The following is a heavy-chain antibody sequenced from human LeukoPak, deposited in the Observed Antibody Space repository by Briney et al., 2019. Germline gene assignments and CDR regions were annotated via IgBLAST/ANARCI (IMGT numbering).Heavy chain of an antibody. CDR2: TSSDLNVK. CDR3: ARDRGGCSGGSCSYYFDY. D-gene: IGHD2-15*01. J-gene: IGHJ4*02. Sequence: GGSLRLSCAASGFTFRNYVIHWVRQAPGKGLEWVAVTSSDLNVKLYADSVKGRFTISRDNSRSTLYLQMNSLRAEDTAVYYCARDRGGCSGGSCSYYFDYWGQGTLVTVSS. CDR1: GFTFRNYV. V-gene: IGHV3-30-3*01.